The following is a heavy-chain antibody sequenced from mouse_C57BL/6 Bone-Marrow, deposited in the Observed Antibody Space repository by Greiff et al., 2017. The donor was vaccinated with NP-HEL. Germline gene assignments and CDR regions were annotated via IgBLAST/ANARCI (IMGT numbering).Heavy chain of an antibody. V-gene: IGHV1-64*01. D-gene: IGHD2-1*01. Sequence: QVQLQQPGAELVKPGASVKLSCKASGYTFTSYWMHWVKQRPGQGLEWIGMIHPNSGSTKYNEKFKSKATLTVDKSSSKAYMQLSSLTSEDSAVYYCARGVLYYGIYFDSWGPGTTLSVSS. CDR2: IHPNSGST. CDR3: ARGVLYYGIYFDS. CDR1: GYTFTSYW. J-gene: IGHJ2*01.